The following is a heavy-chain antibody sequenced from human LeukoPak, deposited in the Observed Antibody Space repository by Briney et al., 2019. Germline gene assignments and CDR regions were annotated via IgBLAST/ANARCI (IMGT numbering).Heavy chain of an antibody. CDR3: AKPDAPDYYGFTDY. J-gene: IGHJ4*02. CDR1: GFTVSSNY. CDR2: ISGSGGST. D-gene: IGHD3-10*01. V-gene: IGHV3-23*01. Sequence: GGSLRLSCAASGFTVSSNYMSWVRQAPGKGLEWVSAISGSGGSTYYADSVKGRFTISRDNSKNTLYLQMNSLRAEDTAVYYCAKPDAPDYYGFTDYWDQGTLVTVSS.